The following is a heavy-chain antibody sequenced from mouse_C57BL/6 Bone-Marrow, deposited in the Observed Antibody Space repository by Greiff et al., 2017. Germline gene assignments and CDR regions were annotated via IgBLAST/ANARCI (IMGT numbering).Heavy chain of an antibody. CDR2: INPGSGGT. CDR1: GYAFTNYL. D-gene: IGHD2-1*01. J-gene: IGHJ4*01. V-gene: IGHV1-54*01. Sequence: VQLQESGAELVRPGTSVKVSCKASGYAFTNYLIEWVKQRPGQGLEWIGVINPGSGGTNYNEKFKGKATLTADKSSSTAYMQLSSLTSEDSAVYFGARAFFYYGNFDGFMDYWGQGTSVTVSS. CDR3: ARAFFYYGNFDGFMDY.